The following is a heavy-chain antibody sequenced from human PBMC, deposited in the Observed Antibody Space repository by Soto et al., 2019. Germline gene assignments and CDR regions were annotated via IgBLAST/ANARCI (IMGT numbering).Heavy chain of an antibody. CDR2: IIPIFGTA. CDR3: ASDPNYYDSSVSIRFDY. D-gene: IGHD3-22*01. CDR1: GCTFSSYA. V-gene: IGHV1-69*13. J-gene: IGHJ4*02. Sequence: AVKCSFNASGCTFSSYAISWVRQAPGQVLDCMGGIIPIFGTANYAQKFQGRVTITADESTSTAYMELSSLRSEDTAVYYCASDPNYYDSSVSIRFDYWGQGTLVTVSS.